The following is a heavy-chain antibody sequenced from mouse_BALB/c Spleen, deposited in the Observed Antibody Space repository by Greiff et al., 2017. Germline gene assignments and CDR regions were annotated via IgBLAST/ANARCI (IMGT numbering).Heavy chain of an antibody. D-gene: IGHD2-14*01. J-gene: IGHJ4*01. Sequence: EVMLVESGPGLVKPSQSLSLTCTVTGYSITSDYAWNWIRQFPGNKLEWMGYISYSGSTSYNPSLKSRISITRDTSKNQFFLQLNSVTTEDTATYYCARGVRQGYAMDYWGQGTSVTVSS. CDR3: ARGVRQGYAMDY. CDR1: GYSITSDYA. CDR2: ISYSGST. V-gene: IGHV3-2*02.